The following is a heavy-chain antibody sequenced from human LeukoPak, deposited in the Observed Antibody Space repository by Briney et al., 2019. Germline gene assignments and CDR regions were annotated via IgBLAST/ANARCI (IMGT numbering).Heavy chain of an antibody. CDR1: GYTFTTYG. D-gene: IGHD3-22*01. CDR3: ARDNYYDSSGFDY. J-gene: IGHJ4*02. V-gene: IGHV1-8*02. Sequence: ASVKVSCKASGYTFTTYGINWVRQATGQGLEWMGWMNPNSGNTGYAQKFQGRVTMTRNTSISTAYMELSSLRSEDTAVYYCARDNYYDSSGFDYWGQGTLVTVSS. CDR2: MNPNSGNT.